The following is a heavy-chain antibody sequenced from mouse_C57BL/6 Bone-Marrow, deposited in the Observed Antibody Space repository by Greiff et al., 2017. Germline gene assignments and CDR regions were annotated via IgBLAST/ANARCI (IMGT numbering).Heavy chain of an antibody. J-gene: IGHJ3*01. Sequence: QVQLQQPGAELVKPGASVKLSCKASGYTFTSYWMHWVKQRPGQGLEWIGMIHPNSGSTNYNEKFKSKATLTVDKSSSTAYMQLSSLTSEDSAVYYCARVLRYPQGFAYWGQGTLVTVSA. V-gene: IGHV1-64*01. CDR1: GYTFTSYW. CDR2: IHPNSGST. D-gene: IGHD1-1*01. CDR3: ARVLRYPQGFAY.